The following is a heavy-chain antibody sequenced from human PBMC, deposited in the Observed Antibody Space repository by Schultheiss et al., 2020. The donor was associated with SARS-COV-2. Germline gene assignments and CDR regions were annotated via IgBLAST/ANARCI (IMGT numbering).Heavy chain of an antibody. V-gene: IGHV3-74*01. CDR2: INSYGSST. CDR3: ARDQRIVATPGHFDY. Sequence: GGSLRLSCAASGFTFSSYSMNWVRQAPGKGLVWVSRINSYGSSTSYADSVKGRFTISRDNSKNTLYLQMNSLRAEDTAVYYCARDQRIVATPGHFDYWGQGTLVIVSS. J-gene: IGHJ4*02. D-gene: IGHD5-12*01. CDR1: GFTFSSYS.